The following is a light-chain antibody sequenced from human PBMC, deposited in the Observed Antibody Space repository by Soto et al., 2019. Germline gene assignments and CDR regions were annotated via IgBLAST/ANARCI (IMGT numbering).Light chain of an antibody. V-gene: IGLV2-8*01. CDR3: KSYAGSNTYV. CDR1: KSDIGVYDF. CDR2: EVV. Sequence: QAVVTQPPSASGSPGQSVTISCTGTKSDIGVYDFVSWYQHHPGKAPRLIIYEVVQRPSGVPDRFSGSKSGNTASLTVSGLQAADEADYSCKSYAGSNTYVFGSGTKVTVL. J-gene: IGLJ1*01.